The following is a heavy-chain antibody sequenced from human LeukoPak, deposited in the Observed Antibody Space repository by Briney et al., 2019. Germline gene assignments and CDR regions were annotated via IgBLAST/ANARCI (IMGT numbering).Heavy chain of an antibody. V-gene: IGHV1-46*03. CDR2: FYPSAGTS. Sequence: ASVKLSCKASGYTFTDYYIHWVRQAPGRGPEYVGVFYPSAGTSHPPQSFRGRVTLTSHTSASTVYVEVGSLKSEDTAIYYCVRELRGGYFDFWGQGTLVTVSS. J-gene: IGHJ4*02. CDR1: GYTFTDYY. D-gene: IGHD2-21*01. CDR3: VRELRGGYFDF.